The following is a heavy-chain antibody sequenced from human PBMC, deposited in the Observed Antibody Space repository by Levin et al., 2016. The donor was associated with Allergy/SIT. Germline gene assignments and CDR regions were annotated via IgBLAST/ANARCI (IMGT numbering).Heavy chain of an antibody. D-gene: IGHD3-22*01. CDR2: ISSSSSYT. CDR1: GFTFSDYY. CDR3: ARDQSGSSGYLDAFDI. V-gene: IGHV3-11*06. J-gene: IGHJ3*02. Sequence: GGSLRLSCAASGFTFSDYYMSWIRQAPGKGLEWVSYISSSSSYTNYADSVKGRFTISRDNAKNSLYLQMNSLRAEDTAVYYCARDQSGSSGYLDAFDIWGQGTMVTVSS.